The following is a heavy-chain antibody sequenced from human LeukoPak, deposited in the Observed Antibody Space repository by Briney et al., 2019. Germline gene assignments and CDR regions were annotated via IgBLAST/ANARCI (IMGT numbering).Heavy chain of an antibody. CDR3: ARDRYCSSTSCHAPYYFDY. Sequence: ASVKVSCKASGYTFTSYGISWVRQAPGQGLEWMGWISAYNGNTNYAQKLQGRVTMTTDTSTSTAYMELRSLRSDDTAVYYCARDRYCSSTSCHAPYYFDYWGQGTLVTVSS. CDR2: ISAYNGNT. V-gene: IGHV1-18*04. CDR1: GYTFTSYG. D-gene: IGHD2-2*01. J-gene: IGHJ4*02.